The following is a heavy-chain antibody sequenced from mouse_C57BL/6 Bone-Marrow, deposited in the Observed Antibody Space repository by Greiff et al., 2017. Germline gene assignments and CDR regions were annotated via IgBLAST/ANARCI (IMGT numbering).Heavy chain of an antibody. CDR3: ARSYYDYDPAWFAY. V-gene: IGHV1-81*01. J-gene: IGHJ3*01. Sequence: VKVVESGAELARPGASVKLSCKASGYTFTSYGISWVKQRTGQGLEWIGEIYPRSGNTYYNEKFKGKATLTADKSSSTAYMELRSLTSEDSAVYFCARSYYDYDPAWFAYWGQGTLVTVSA. CDR1: GYTFTSYG. D-gene: IGHD2-4*01. CDR2: IYPRSGNT.